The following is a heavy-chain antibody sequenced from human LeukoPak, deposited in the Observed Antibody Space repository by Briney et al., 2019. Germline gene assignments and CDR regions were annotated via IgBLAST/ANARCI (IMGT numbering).Heavy chain of an antibody. CDR1: GGSISSYC. V-gene: IGHV4-59*01. J-gene: IGHJ6*03. Sequence: SETLSLTCTASGGSISSYCWSWIRQPPGKGLEWIGYIYYSGSTNYNPSLKSRVTISVDTSKNQFSLKLSSVTAADTAVYYCARVVGDGNYYYYYRDVWGKGTTVTVSS. D-gene: IGHD4-17*01. CDR2: IYYSGST. CDR3: ARVVGDGNYYYYYRDV.